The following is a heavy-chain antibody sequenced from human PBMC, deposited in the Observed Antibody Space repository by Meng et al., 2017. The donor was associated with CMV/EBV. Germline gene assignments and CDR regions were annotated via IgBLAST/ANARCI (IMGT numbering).Heavy chain of an antibody. Sequence: QVELQRPGPGLAKPSAPLSPTCTVSGGSIGSYYGSWLRQPAGKGLEWIGRIYTSGSTNYNPSLKSRVTMSVATSKNQFSMKLSSVTAAATAVYYCARGPEVDYGDYVGLDYWGQGTLVTVSS. CDR2: IYTSGST. CDR1: GGSIGSYY. CDR3: ARGPEVDYGDYVGLDY. V-gene: IGHV4-4*07. J-gene: IGHJ4*02. D-gene: IGHD4-17*01.